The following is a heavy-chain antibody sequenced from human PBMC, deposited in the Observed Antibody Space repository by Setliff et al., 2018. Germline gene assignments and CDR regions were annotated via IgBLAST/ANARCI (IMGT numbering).Heavy chain of an antibody. V-gene: IGHV4-34*01. J-gene: IGHJ4*02. D-gene: IGHD3-3*01. CDR3: RFWSSYYKNDY. CDR2: INHSGTT. Sequence: PSETLSLTCTVYGVSFSDYYWGWVRQSPGKGLDWIGEINHSGTTNYDPSLEGRISISVDTSKRQFSLKLSSVTAADMAVYYCRFWSSYYKNDYWAQGTVVTVSS. CDR1: GVSFSDYY.